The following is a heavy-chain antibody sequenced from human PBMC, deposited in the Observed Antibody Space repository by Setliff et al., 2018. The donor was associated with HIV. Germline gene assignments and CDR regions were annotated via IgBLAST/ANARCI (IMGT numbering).Heavy chain of an antibody. J-gene: IGHJ3*02. Sequence: GGSLRLSCAASGFTFSSSWMTWVRQAPGRGLEYVAGMNRDGSEKGYADSVKGRFSISRDNAKNSLYLQMSSLGTEDTAVYFCARDPAFGAFDIWGQGTMVTVSS. CDR3: ARDPAFGAFDI. V-gene: IGHV3-7*04. CDR1: GFTFSSSW. D-gene: IGHD3-10*01. CDR2: MNRDGSEK.